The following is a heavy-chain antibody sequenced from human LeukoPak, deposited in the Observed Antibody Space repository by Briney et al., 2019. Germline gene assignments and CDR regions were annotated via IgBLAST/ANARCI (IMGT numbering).Heavy chain of an antibody. CDR2: IYYSGST. D-gene: IGHD5-18*01. Sequence: PSETLSLTCTVSGGSISSYYWSWIRQPPGKGLEWIGYIYYSGSTNYNPSLKGRVTISVDTSKNQFSLKLSSVTAADTAVYYCARDPNAMVTSLFDYWGQGTLVTVSS. CDR3: ARDPNAMVTSLFDY. V-gene: IGHV4-59*01. CDR1: GGSISSYY. J-gene: IGHJ4*02.